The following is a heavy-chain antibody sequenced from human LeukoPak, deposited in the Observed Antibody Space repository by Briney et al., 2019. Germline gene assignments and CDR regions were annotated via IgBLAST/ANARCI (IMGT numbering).Heavy chain of an antibody. CDR1: GGSISSYY. D-gene: IGHD3-22*01. CDR3: ARDACYYDSGGYYQLDY. V-gene: IGHV4-4*07. CDR2: IYSSGST. J-gene: IGHJ4*02. Sequence: KPSETLSLTCTVSGGSISSYYWTWIRQPAGKGLEWIGRIYSSGSTYYNPSLKSRVTMSVDTSKNQFSLKLSSVTAADTAVYYCARDACYYDSGGYYQLDYWGQGTLVTVSS.